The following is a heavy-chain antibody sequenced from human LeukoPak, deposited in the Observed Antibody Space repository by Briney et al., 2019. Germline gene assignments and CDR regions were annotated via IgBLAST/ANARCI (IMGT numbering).Heavy chain of an antibody. V-gene: IGHV1-2*02. CDR3: ANTIAAREIDY. Sequence: ASVKVSCKGSGYTFSKYAMNWVRQAPGQGLEWMGWINPNSGGTNYAQKFQGRVTMTRDTSISTGYMELSRLRSDDTAVYYCANTIAAREIDYWGQGTLVTVSS. J-gene: IGHJ4*02. CDR1: GYTFSKYA. CDR2: INPNSGGT. D-gene: IGHD6-13*01.